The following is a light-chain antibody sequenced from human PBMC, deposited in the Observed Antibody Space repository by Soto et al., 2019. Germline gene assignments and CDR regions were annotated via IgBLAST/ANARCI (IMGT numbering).Light chain of an antibody. Sequence: DIQMTQSPSTLSASVGDRVTITCRASQTVSKWLAWYQQKPGRAPKLLIYDASSWESGVPSRFSGSGSGTEFTITISGLQPVDFATYDCRENKSFSTFGQGTKV. CDR3: RENKSFST. CDR2: DAS. CDR1: QTVSKW. V-gene: IGKV1-5*01. J-gene: IGKJ1*01.